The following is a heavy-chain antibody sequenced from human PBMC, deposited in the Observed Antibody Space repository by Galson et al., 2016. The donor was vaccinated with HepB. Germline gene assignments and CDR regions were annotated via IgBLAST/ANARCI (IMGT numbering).Heavy chain of an antibody. CDR1: GYTFNTYG. V-gene: IGHV1-18*01. J-gene: IGHJ5*02. CDR2: SSVYKGNT. D-gene: IGHD4-17*01. Sequence: SVKVSCKASGYTFNTYGISWVRQAPGQGLEWMGWSSVYKGNTKYAQKVQGRVTLTTDTSTNTAYMELRRLTSDDTAVYYCTRPGRTTVNMTGWFDPWGHGTLVTVSS. CDR3: TRPGRTTVNMTGWFDP.